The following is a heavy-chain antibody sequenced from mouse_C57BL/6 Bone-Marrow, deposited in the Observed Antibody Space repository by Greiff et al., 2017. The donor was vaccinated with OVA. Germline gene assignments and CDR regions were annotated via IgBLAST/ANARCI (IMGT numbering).Heavy chain of an antibody. J-gene: IGHJ3*01. CDR3: ARWLPLPY. Sequence: EVQLVESGGGLVQPGGSLKLSCAASGFTFSDYYMYWVRQTPEKRLEWVAYISNGGGSTYYPDTVKGRFTISRDNAKNTLYLQMSRLKSEDTAMYYYARWLPLPYWGQGTLVTVSA. CDR1: GFTFSDYY. CDR2: ISNGGGST. V-gene: IGHV5-12*01. D-gene: IGHD2-2*01.